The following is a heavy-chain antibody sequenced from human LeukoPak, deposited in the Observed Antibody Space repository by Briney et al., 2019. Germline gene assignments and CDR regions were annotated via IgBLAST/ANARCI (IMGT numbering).Heavy chain of an antibody. V-gene: IGHV1-69*13. Sequence: SVKVSCKASGYTITSYGISWVRQAPGQGLEWMGGIIPIFGTANYAQKFQGRVTITADESTSTTYMELSSLRSEDTAVYYCAILSSPRHGDFDYWGQGTLVTVSS. D-gene: IGHD6-13*01. CDR1: GYTITSYG. CDR2: IIPIFGTA. J-gene: IGHJ4*02. CDR3: AILSSPRHGDFDY.